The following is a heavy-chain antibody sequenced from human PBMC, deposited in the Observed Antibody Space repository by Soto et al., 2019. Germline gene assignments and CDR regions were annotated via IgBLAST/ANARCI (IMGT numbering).Heavy chain of an antibody. J-gene: IGHJ6*02. CDR3: ARGLDRYDHYGNDV. V-gene: IGHV4-34*01. Sequence: PSQTLSPTCAVYGGSFSAYYWSWIRHSTGKGLEWLGELNHSGSTNYNPSLKSRVAIAVDRVKNQFTLKLSSVTAADTAVYYCARGLDRYDHYGNDVWGQGTTVTV. D-gene: IGHD1-1*01. CDR2: LNHSGST. CDR1: GGSFSAYY.